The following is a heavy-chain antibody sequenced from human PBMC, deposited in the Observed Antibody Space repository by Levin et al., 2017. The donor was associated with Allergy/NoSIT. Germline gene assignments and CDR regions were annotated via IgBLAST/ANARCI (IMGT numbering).Heavy chain of an antibody. CDR1: GFTFSNYW. V-gene: IGHV3-7*04. J-gene: IGHJ4*02. Sequence: QPGGSLRLSCAASGFTFSNYWMSWVRQAPGKGLEWVANIKQDGSEKYYVDSVKGRFTISRDNAKNSLYLQMNSLRAEDTAVYYCARIRAAGWYYFDYWGQGTLVTVSS. D-gene: IGHD6-13*01. CDR2: IKQDGSEK. CDR3: ARIRAAGWYYFDY.